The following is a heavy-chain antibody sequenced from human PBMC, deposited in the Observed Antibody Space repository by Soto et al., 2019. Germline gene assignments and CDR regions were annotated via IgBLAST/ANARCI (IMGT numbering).Heavy chain of an antibody. V-gene: IGHV3-30-3*01. Sequence: QVQLVESGGGVVQPGRSLRLSCAASGFTFSSFAMHWVRQAPGKGLEWVAVISNDGTNTYYADSVKGRLTISRDNSKNTLYLQMNSLRVEDTAVYSCARGTRVNSSFEHWGQGNLVTVSS. CDR3: ARGTRVNSSFEH. J-gene: IGHJ4*02. CDR2: ISNDGTNT. D-gene: IGHD6-6*01. CDR1: GFTFSSFA.